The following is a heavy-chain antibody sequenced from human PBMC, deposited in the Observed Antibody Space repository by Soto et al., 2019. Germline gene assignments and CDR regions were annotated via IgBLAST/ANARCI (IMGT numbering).Heavy chain of an antibody. Sequence: PGGSLRLSCAASGFTFSSYAMHWVRQAPGKGLEWVAVISYDGRGTNYADSVKGRFTISRDNAKNTLYLQMNSLRAEDTAVYYCVRNRLTNTYYYDSSGQDYWGQGTLVTVSS. CDR3: VRNRLTNTYYYDSSGQDY. V-gene: IGHV3-30*04. J-gene: IGHJ4*02. CDR2: ISYDGRGT. CDR1: GFTFSSYA. D-gene: IGHD3-22*01.